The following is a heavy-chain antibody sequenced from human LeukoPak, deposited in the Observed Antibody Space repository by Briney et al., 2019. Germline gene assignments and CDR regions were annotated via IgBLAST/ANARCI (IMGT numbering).Heavy chain of an antibody. J-gene: IGHJ4*02. CDR2: IYPRDSDT. CDR1: GYSFTTYW. CDR3: ARLRGGDGYNTYYFDY. V-gene: IGHV5-51*01. D-gene: IGHD5-24*01. Sequence: GESLKISCKGSGYSFTTYWIAWVRQMPGKGLEWMGIIYPRDSDTTYSPSFQGQVTISADRSISTAYLQWSSLKASDTAMYYCARLRGGDGYNTYYFDYWGQGTLVTVSS.